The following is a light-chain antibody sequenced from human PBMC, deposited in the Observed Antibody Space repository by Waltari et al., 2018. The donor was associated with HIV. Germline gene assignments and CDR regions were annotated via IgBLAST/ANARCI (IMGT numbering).Light chain of an antibody. J-gene: IGLJ3*02. CDR3: CSYAGSSTLV. CDR1: SSNIGTYNL. CDR2: EVS. V-gene: IGLV2-23*02. Sequence: QSALTQPASVSGSPGQSITISCTGTSSNIGTYNLASWHQQHPGKAPKTLIYEVSQRPSGVSNRFSGSKSGNTASLTISGLQAEDEADYYCCSYAGSSTLVFGGGTKVTVL.